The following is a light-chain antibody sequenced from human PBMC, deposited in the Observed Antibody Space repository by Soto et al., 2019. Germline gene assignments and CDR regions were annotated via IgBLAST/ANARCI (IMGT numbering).Light chain of an antibody. CDR3: QQYNKWPWT. J-gene: IGKJ1*01. Sequence: EIVLTQSPGNLSLSPGERATLSCRASQSVSSYLAWYQQKPGQAPRLLIYDASPRATGIPARFSGSGSGTVFTLTISSLRSEDFGVYYCQQYNKWPWTFGQGTKVDIK. CDR2: DAS. CDR1: QSVSSY. V-gene: IGKV3-15*01.